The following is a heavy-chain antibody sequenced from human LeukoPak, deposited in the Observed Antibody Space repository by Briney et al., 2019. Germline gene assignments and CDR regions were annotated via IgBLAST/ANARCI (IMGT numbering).Heavy chain of an antibody. Sequence: SVKVSRKASGGTFSSYAISWVRQAPGQGLEWMGRIIPIFGIANYAQKFQGRVTITADKSTSTAYMELSSLRSEDTAVYYCARGRYYYDSSGYYYVDDDYWGQGTLVTVSS. CDR1: GGTFSSYA. J-gene: IGHJ4*02. CDR2: IIPIFGIA. V-gene: IGHV1-69*04. CDR3: ARGRYYYDSSGYYYVDDDY. D-gene: IGHD3-22*01.